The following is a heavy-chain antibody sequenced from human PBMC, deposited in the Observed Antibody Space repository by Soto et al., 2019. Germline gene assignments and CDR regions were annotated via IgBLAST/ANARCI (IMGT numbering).Heavy chain of an antibody. V-gene: IGHV4-39*01. J-gene: IGHJ5*02. Sequence: SETLSLTCSVSGGSISSFTYYWGWIRQPPGKGLEWIGTVYYNENTYYNPSLKSRVTITVDTAKNKFSLNLMSVTAADTAMYFCARRERYYGSPGWFDPWGPGTRVTVSS. CDR1: GGSISSFTYY. D-gene: IGHD3-10*01. CDR3: ARRERYYGSPGWFDP. CDR2: VYYNENT.